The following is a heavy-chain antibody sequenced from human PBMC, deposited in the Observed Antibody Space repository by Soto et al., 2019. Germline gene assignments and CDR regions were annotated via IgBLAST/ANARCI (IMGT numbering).Heavy chain of an antibody. CDR2: ISGSGGST. CDR1: GFTFSSYA. CDR3: AKATCTNGVCYMPLHFDY. V-gene: IGHV3-23*01. D-gene: IGHD2-8*01. J-gene: IGHJ4*02. Sequence: EVQLLASGGGLVQPGGSLRLSCAASGFTFSSYAMSWVRQAPGKGLEWVSAISGSGGSTYYADSVKGRFTISRDNSKNTRYLQRNSRRAEDTAVYYCAKATCTNGVCYMPLHFDYWGQGTRVTISS.